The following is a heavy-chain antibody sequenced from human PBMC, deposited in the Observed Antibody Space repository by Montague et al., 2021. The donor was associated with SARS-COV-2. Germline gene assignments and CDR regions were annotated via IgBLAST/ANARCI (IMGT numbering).Heavy chain of an antibody. J-gene: IGHJ4*02. CDR3: ARGNRIAVAGTDFDY. CDR1: GGSISTSPYF. V-gene: IGHV4-39*07. CDR2: IYYSGNT. Sequence: SETLSLTCTVSGGSISTSPYFWGWIRQPPGKGLEWIGSIYYSGNTYYYPYLKRSVAISIDTSETQFYLKLSSVTAADTDVYYCARGNRIAVAGTDFDYWGQGTLVTVSS. D-gene: IGHD6-19*01.